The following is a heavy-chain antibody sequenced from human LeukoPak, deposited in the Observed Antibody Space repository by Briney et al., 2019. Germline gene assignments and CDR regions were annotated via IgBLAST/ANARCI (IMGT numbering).Heavy chain of an antibody. V-gene: IGHV1-69*01. Sequence: ASVKVSCKASGGTFSSYAISWARQAPGQGLEWMGGIIPIFGTANYAQKFQGRVTITADESTSTAYMELSSLRSEDTAVYYCARYEWELNFALDYWGQGTLVTVSS. CDR1: GGTFSSYA. CDR2: IIPIFGTA. D-gene: IGHD1-26*01. CDR3: ARYEWELNFALDY. J-gene: IGHJ4*02.